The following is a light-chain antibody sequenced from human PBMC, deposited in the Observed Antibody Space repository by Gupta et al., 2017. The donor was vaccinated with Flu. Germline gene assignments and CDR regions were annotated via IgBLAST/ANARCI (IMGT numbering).Light chain of an antibody. V-gene: IGLV1-51*01. CDR1: SSNIGSNY. Sequence: QPVLTQPPSVSAAPGQKSTISCSGSSSNIGSNYVSWYRHLPGTAPKLLIYDNDNRHSGIPARFSGSKSGTSATMGTTGLQTGEEADYYCLSGDSSRSAEVFGGGTELTVL. CDR2: DND. CDR3: LSGDSSRSAEV. J-gene: IGLJ3*02.